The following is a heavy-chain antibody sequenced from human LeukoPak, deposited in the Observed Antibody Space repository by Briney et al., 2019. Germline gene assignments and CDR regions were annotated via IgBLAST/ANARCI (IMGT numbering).Heavy chain of an antibody. CDR2: IYSSGTT. CDR1: GGSITTYN. V-gene: IGHV4-4*09. Sequence: PSETLSLICTVSGGSITTYNWIWIRQTPGQALEWIGHIYSSGTTKYNPSLKIRATILLDTSKNQLSLKLSSVSAADTAVYYFARRTPGPQLDEYVAYFFDHWGQGTQVTVSS. CDR3: ARRTPGPQLDEYVAYFFDH. D-gene: IGHD2-2*01. J-gene: IGHJ4*02.